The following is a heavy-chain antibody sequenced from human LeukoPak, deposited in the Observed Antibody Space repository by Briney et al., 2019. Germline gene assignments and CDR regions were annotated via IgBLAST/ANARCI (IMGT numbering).Heavy chain of an antibody. J-gene: IGHJ4*02. D-gene: IGHD6-13*01. CDR2: IYYSGST. Sequence: PSETLSLTCTVSGGSISSSSYYWGWIRQPPGKGLEWIGSIYYSGSTYYNPSLKSRVTISVDKSKNQFSLKLSSVTAADTAVYYCARDLFSIADNYWGQRTLVTVSS. CDR1: GGSISSSSYY. V-gene: IGHV4-39*07. CDR3: ARDLFSIADNY.